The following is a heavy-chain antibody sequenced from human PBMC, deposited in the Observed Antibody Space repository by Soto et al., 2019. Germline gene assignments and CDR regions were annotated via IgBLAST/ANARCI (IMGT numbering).Heavy chain of an antibody. J-gene: IGHJ5*02. V-gene: IGHV4-39*01. CDR3: ARQSAAMVYSGWFDP. Sequence: SETLSLTCTVSGGSISSSIYYWGWIRQPPGKGLEWIGSIYYSGSTYYNPSLKSRVTISVDTSKNQFSLKLSSVTAADTAVYYCARQSAAMVYSGWFDPWGQGTLITV. CDR1: GGSISSSIYY. CDR2: IYYSGST. D-gene: IGHD5-18*01.